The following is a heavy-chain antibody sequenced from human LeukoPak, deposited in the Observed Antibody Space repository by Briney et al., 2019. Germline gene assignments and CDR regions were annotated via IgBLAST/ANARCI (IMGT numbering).Heavy chain of an antibody. CDR1: GGSFSGYY. Sequence: SETLSLTCAVYGGSFSGYYWSWIRQPPGKGLEWIGEINHSGSTNYNPSLKSRVTISVDTSKNQFSLKLSSVTAADTAVYYCARGEEKQTWPYGDYNPPPYYLYWGQGTLVTVSS. D-gene: IGHD4-17*01. J-gene: IGHJ4*02. V-gene: IGHV4-34*01. CDR2: INHSGST. CDR3: ARGEEKQTWPYGDYNPPPYYLY.